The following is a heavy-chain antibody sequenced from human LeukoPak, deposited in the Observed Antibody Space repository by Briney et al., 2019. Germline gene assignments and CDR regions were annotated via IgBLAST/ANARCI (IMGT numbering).Heavy chain of an antibody. CDR2: IKQDGSEK. CDR1: GFTFSSYW. D-gene: IGHD1-1*01. J-gene: IGHJ4*02. Sequence: GGSLRLSCAASGFTFSSYWMSWVRQAPGKGLEWVANIKQDGSEKYYVDSVKGRFTISRDNAKNSLYLQMNSLRAEDTAVYYCARVEPLPDYYFDYWGQGTLVTVSS. V-gene: IGHV3-7*01. CDR3: ARVEPLPDYYFDY.